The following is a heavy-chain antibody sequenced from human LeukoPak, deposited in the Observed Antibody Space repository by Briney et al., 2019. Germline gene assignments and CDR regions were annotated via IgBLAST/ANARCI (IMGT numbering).Heavy chain of an antibody. V-gene: IGHV3-21*01. D-gene: IGHD2-15*01. Sequence: GGSLRLSCAASGFTFSSYSMNWVRQAPGKGLEWVSSISSSSSYIYYADSVKGRFTISRDNAKNSLYLQMNSLRAKDTAVYYCARDSGYSAAFDIWGQGTMVTVSS. CDR1: GFTFSSYS. CDR3: ARDSGYSAAFDI. CDR2: ISSSSSYI. J-gene: IGHJ3*02.